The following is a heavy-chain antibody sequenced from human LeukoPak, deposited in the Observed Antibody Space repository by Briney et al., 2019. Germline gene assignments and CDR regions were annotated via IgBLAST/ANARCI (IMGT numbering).Heavy chain of an antibody. V-gene: IGHV3-30*02. D-gene: IGHD6-19*01. CDR3: AKDQSAYSSGWYGDY. CDR1: GFTFSSYG. J-gene: IGHJ4*02. CDR2: IRYDGSNK. Sequence: GGSLRLSCAASGFTFSSYGMHWVRQAPGKGLEWVAFIRYDGSNKYYADSVKGRFTISRDNSKNTLYLQMNSLRAEGTAVYYCAKDQSAYSSGWYGDYWGQGTLVTVSS.